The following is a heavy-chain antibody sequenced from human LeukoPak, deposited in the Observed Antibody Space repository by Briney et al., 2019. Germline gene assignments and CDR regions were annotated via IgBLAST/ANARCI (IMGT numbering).Heavy chain of an antibody. Sequence: SETLSLTCTVSGYSISSGYYWGWIRQPPGKGLEWIGSIYHSGSTYYNPSLKSRVTISVDTSKNQFSLKLSSVTAADTAVYYCARDIGRITIFGVVKEAFDIWGQGTMVTVSS. V-gene: IGHV4-38-2*02. J-gene: IGHJ3*02. CDR3: ARDIGRITIFGVVKEAFDI. D-gene: IGHD3-3*01. CDR1: GYSISSGYY. CDR2: IYHSGST.